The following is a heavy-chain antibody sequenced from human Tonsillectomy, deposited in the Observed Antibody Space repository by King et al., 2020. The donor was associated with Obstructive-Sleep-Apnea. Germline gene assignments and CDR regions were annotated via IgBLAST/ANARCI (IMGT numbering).Heavy chain of an antibody. CDR1: GYSFTSYW. Sequence: QLVQSGAEVKKPGESLKTSCKGSGYSFTSYWIGWGRQMPGKGLEWWGIIIPVASVTRYSPSFQARVTISADKSISTAYLQWSSLKASDTAMYYCARQQAAAGHFDYWGQGTLVTVSS. J-gene: IGHJ4*02. D-gene: IGHD6-13*01. V-gene: IGHV5-51*01. CDR3: ARQQAAAGHFDY. CDR2: IIPVASVT.